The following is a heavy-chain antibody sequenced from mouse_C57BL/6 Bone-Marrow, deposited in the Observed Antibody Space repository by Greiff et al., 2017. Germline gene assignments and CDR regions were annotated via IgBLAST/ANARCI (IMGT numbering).Heavy chain of an antibody. D-gene: IGHD1-1*01. CDR1: GYSFTGYF. CDR3: ARVYYYGSSSRYWYFDG. Sequence: VQLQQSGPELVKPGDSVKISCKASGYSFTGYFMNWVMQSHGKSLEWIGRINPYNGDTFYNQKFKGKATLTVDKSSSTAHMELRSLTSEDSAVYYCARVYYYGSSSRYWYFDGWGTGTTVTVSS. V-gene: IGHV1-20*01. CDR2: INPYNGDT. J-gene: IGHJ1*03.